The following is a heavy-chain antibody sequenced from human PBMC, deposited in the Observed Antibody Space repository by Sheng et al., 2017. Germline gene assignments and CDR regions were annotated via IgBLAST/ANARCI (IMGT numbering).Heavy chain of an antibody. Sequence: QLVESGGALVQPGGSLRLSCAASGFTFSNYAMSWVRQAPGKGLEWVSTMSSSTYYADSVKGRFTISRDNSKNTLSLQMNSLRGDDTAVYYCAKGEWTSCPDFWGQGTLVTVSS. CDR3: AKGEWTSCPDF. V-gene: IGHV3-23*04. D-gene: IGHD2-2*01. CDR2: MSSST. J-gene: IGHJ4*02. CDR1: GFTFSNYA.